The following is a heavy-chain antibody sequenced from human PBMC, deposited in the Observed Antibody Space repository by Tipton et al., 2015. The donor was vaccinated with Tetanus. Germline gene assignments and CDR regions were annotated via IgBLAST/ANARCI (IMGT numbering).Heavy chain of an antibody. V-gene: IGHV7-4-1*02. CDR3: ARHWWGYDVLSGFNWFDP. Sequence: QSGAEVKMPGASVKVSCKASGFSLTTYAINWVRQAPGQGLEWMGWINTNTGNPTYAQGFTRRFVFSLDTSVSTAYLQISTLTADDPAVYSCARHWWGYDVLSGFNWFDPWGQGTLVTVSS. J-gene: IGHJ5*02. CDR1: GFSLTTYA. CDR2: INTNTGNP. D-gene: IGHD3-3*01.